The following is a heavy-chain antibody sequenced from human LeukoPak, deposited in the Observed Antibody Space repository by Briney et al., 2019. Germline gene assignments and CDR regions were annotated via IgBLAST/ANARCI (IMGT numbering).Heavy chain of an antibody. J-gene: IGHJ2*01. Sequence: SETLSLTFTFSGVSISSYYCRWIRQPPGKGLEWIGDISTSGSTDYSPSLKSRVTISVDRSKNQCSLNLSSVTAADTAVYYCAGHDEGSGWYRSYIDLWGRGTLVIVSS. V-gene: IGHV4-4*09. CDR2: ISTSGST. CDR3: AGHDEGSGWYRSYIDL. CDR1: GVSISSYY. D-gene: IGHD6-19*01.